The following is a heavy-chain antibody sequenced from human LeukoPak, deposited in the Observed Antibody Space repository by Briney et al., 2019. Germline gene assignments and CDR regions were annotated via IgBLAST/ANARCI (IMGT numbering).Heavy chain of an antibody. V-gene: IGHV4-59*01. D-gene: IGHD3-3*01. Sequence: SETLSLTCTVSGGSISSYYWSWIRQPPGKGLEWIGYIYYSGSTNCNPSLKSRVTISVDTSKNQFSLKLSSVTAADTAVYYCARGHDENAFDIWGQGTMVTVSS. CDR2: IYYSGST. CDR1: GGSISSYY. CDR3: ARGHDENAFDI. J-gene: IGHJ3*02.